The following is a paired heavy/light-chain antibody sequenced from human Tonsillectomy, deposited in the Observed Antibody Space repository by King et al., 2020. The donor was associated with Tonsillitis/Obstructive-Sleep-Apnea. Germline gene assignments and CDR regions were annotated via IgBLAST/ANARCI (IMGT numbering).Light chain of an antibody. V-gene: IGLV1-40*01. CDR2: DNN. Sequence: QSVLTQPPSVSGAPGQRVTISCTGSSSNIGANYDVHWYQQFPGTAPKLLIYDNNNRPSGVPDRFSGSKSGTSASLAITGLQAEDEADYYCQSYDSSLSALYVFGTGTKVTVL. J-gene: IGLJ1*01. CDR3: QSYDSSLSALYV. CDR1: SSNIGANYD.
Heavy chain of an antibody. D-gene: IGHD3-3*01. V-gene: IGHV3-21*01. CDR2: ISSSSTYI. Sequence: EVQLVESGGGLVKPGGSLRLSCAASGFTFSSYTMNWVRQAPGKGLEWVSSISSSSTYIYYADSVKGRFTISRDNAKNSLYLQMNSLRAEDTAVYYCASNPLEEWFLGGYFDYWGQGTLVTVSS. CDR3: ASNPLEEWFLGGYFDY. CDR1: GFTFSSYT. J-gene: IGHJ4*02.